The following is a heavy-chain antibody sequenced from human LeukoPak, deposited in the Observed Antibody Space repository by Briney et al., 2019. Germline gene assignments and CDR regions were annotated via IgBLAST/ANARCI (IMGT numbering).Heavy chain of an antibody. Sequence: SETLSLTCTVSGGSISTSSYYWGWIRQPPGKGLECIGNIYYSGSTYYNPSLKSRVTISVDTSKNQFSLKLSSVTAADTAVYYCARVYCTNGVCYNSRGWFDPWGQGTLVTVSS. CDR1: GGSISTSSYY. V-gene: IGHV4-39*07. J-gene: IGHJ5*02. CDR3: ARVYCTNGVCYNSRGWFDP. CDR2: IYYSGST. D-gene: IGHD2-8*01.